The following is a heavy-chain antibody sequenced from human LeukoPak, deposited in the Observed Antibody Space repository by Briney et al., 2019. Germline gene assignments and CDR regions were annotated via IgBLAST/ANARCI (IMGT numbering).Heavy chain of an antibody. J-gene: IGHJ4*02. Sequence: ASVKVSCKGSGYTFTGYYMHWVRQTPGQGLEWMGWINPNSGGTNYAQKFQGRVTMTRDTSISTAYMELSRLRSDDTAVYYCARDHRIVGATTPDYWGQGTLVTVSS. D-gene: IGHD1-26*01. CDR3: ARDHRIVGATTPDY. CDR1: GYTFTGYY. CDR2: INPNSGGT. V-gene: IGHV1-2*02.